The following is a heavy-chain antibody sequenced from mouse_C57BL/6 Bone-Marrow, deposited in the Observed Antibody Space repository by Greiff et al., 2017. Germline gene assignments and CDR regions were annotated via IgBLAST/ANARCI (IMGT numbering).Heavy chain of an antibody. CDR1: GFTFSDAW. Sequence: EVQGVASGGGLVQPGGSMKLSCAASGFTFSDAWMDWVRQSPEKGLEWVAEIRNKANNHATYYAESVKGRFNISRDDSKSSVYLQMNSLRAEDTGIYYCTRIYYDYEGYAMDYWGQGTSVTVSS. CDR3: TRIYYDYEGYAMDY. CDR2: IRNKANNHAT. J-gene: IGHJ4*01. D-gene: IGHD2-4*01. V-gene: IGHV6-6*01.